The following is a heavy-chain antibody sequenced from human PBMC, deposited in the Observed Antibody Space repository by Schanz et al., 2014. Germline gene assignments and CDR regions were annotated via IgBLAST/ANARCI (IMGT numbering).Heavy chain of an antibody. CDR3: ARGGFFDSTSFDS. CDR2: IIPILDKT. D-gene: IGHD2-2*01. Sequence: QVQLVQSGAEVMKPGSSVKVSCKASGGTFSSSTLTWVRQAPGQGLEWMGRIIPILDKTNYAQKFRGRLTVTRDTSTSTVNMELSSLRSEDTAVYYCARGGFFDSTSFDSWGQGTLVTVSS. CDR1: GGTFSSST. V-gene: IGHV1-69*08. J-gene: IGHJ4*02.